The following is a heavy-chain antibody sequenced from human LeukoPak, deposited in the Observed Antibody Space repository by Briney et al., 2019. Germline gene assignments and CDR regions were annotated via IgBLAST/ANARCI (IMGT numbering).Heavy chain of an antibody. J-gene: IGHJ3*02. D-gene: IGHD3-10*01. V-gene: IGHV3-23*01. CDR3: AREQVLWFAKDAFDI. CDR1: GFTFSSHW. CDR2: ISGSGGST. Sequence: GGSLRLSCAASGFTFSSHWMHWVRQAPGKGLEWVSAISGSGGSTYYADSVKGRFTISRDNSKNTLYLQMNSLRAEDTAVYYCAREQVLWFAKDAFDIWGQGTMVTVSS.